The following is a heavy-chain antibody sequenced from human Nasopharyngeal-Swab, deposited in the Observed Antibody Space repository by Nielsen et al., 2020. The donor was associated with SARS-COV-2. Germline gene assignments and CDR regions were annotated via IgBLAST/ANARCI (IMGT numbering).Heavy chain of an antibody. J-gene: IGHJ6*02. CDR1: GESFSGYS. D-gene: IGHD2-2*02. CDR2: INHSGST. CDR3: ARGQFPLVRYQLLYRTSYYYGMDV. V-gene: IGHV4-34*01. Sequence: SETLSLTCAVYGESFSGYSWSWIRQPPGKGLEWIGEINHSGSTNYNPSLKSRVTISVDTSKNQFSLKLSSVTAADTAVYYCARGQFPLVRYQLLYRTSYYYGMDVWGQGTTVTVSS.